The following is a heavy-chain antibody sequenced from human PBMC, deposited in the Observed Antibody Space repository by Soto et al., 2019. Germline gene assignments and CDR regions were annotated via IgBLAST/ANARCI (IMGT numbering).Heavy chain of an antibody. Sequence: QVQLVQSGAEVKKPGSSVKVSCKASGGTFSSYAISWVRQAPGQGLEWMGGIIPIFGTANYAQKFQGRVTITADESTSTAYMELSSLRSEDTAVYYCARNGRYCSGGSCYLDYVDYWGQGTLVTVSS. D-gene: IGHD2-15*01. CDR3: ARNGRYCSGGSCYLDYVDY. J-gene: IGHJ4*02. CDR1: GGTFSSYA. V-gene: IGHV1-69*12. CDR2: IIPIFGTA.